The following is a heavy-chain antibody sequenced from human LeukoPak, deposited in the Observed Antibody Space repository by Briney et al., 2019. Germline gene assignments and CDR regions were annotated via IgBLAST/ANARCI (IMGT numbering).Heavy chain of an antibody. D-gene: IGHD3-9*01. CDR2: INSDGSST. CDR1: GFTFSSYW. CDR3: ARDEVYYDILTGYRPGGFDY. J-gene: IGHJ4*02. V-gene: IGHV3-74*01. Sequence: GGSLRLSCAASGFTFSSYWMHWVRQAPGKGLVWVSRINSDGSSTSYADSVKGRFTISRDNAKNTLYLQMNSLRAEDTAVYYCARDEVYYDILTGYRPGGFDYWGQGTLVTVSS.